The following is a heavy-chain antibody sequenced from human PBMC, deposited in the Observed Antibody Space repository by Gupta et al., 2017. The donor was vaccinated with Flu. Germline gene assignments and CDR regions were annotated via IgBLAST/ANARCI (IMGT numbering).Heavy chain of an antibody. D-gene: IGHD5-18*01. J-gene: IGHJ4*02. V-gene: IGHV3-33*01. CDR3: ARSDGDTAYNAGY. CDR1: GFTFSSYC. CDR2: IWYDGSNK. Sequence: QVQLVESGGGVVQPGRSLRLSCAASGFTFSSYCMHWVRQAPGKGLEWVAVIWYDGSNKYYADSVKGRFTISRDNSKNTLYLQMNSLRAEDTAVYYCARSDGDTAYNAGYWGQGTLVTVSS.